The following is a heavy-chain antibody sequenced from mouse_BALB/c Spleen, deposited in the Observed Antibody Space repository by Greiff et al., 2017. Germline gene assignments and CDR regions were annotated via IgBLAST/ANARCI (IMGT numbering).Heavy chain of an antibody. Sequence: EVMLVESGGGLVQPGGSRKLSCAASGFTFSSFGMHWVRQAPEKGLEWVAYISSGSSTIYYADTVKGRFTISRDNPKNTLFLQMTSLRSEDTAMYYCAREGYYYFDYWGQGTTLTVSS. CDR2: ISSGSSTI. CDR3: AREGYYYFDY. J-gene: IGHJ2*01. V-gene: IGHV5-17*02. CDR1: GFTFSSFG.